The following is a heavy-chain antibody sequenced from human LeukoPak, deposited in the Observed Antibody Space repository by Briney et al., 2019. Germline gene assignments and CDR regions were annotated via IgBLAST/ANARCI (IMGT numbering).Heavy chain of an antibody. CDR1: GFTFRNYG. CDR2: IWYDGSNK. CDR3: ASGRAAVGTGYYFDY. Sequence: GGSLRLSCAASGFTFRNYGVHWVRQAPGKGLEWVAIIWYDGSNKYYADSVKGRFTISRDNPKNTLYLQMNSLRAEDTAVYFCASGRAAVGTGYYFDYWGQGTLVTVSS. J-gene: IGHJ4*02. D-gene: IGHD6-13*01. V-gene: IGHV3-33*01.